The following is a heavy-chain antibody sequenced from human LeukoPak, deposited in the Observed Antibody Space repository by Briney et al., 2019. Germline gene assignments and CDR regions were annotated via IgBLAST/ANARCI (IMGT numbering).Heavy chain of an antibody. V-gene: IGHV3-7*01. CDR1: RFTFSNYW. CDR3: AKWGPHCVGDYCPALDS. J-gene: IGHJ4*02. D-gene: IGHD2-21*02. CDR2: INQDGSKK. Sequence: GGSLRLSCVASRFTFSNYWMSWVRQAPGKGLEWVANINQDGSKKPYADSMKGRFAISRDNAKESLYLQLNSLRADDTAVYYCAKWGPHCVGDYCPALDSWGQGTLVTVSS.